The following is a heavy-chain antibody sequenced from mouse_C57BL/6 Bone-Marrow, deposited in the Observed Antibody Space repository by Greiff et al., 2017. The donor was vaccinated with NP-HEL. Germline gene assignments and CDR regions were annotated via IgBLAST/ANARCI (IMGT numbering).Heavy chain of an antibody. Sequence: EVMLVESGGDLVKPGGSLKLSCAASGFTFNSYGMYWVRQTPDKRLEWVATISSGGSYTYYPDSVQGRFTISRDNAKNTLYLQMSSLKSEDTAMYYCARRSVSSLFDYWGQGTTLTVSS. CDR3: ARRSVSSLFDY. D-gene: IGHD1-1*01. J-gene: IGHJ2*01. CDR1: GFTFNSYG. V-gene: IGHV5-6*02. CDR2: ISSGGSYT.